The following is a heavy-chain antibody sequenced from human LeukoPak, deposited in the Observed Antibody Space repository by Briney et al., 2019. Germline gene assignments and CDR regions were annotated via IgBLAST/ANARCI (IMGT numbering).Heavy chain of an antibody. D-gene: IGHD6-19*01. CDR1: GFTFSSYW. J-gene: IGHJ4*02. V-gene: IGHV3-7*03. Sequence: AGSLRLSCAASGFTFSSYWMYWVRQAPGKGMEWVANIKQDGSERNYVNSVKGRFTIYRDNAKNALYLQMNTLRDEDTAVYYCATGAGCDYWGQGTLVTVSS. CDR2: IKQDGSER. CDR3: ATGAGCDY.